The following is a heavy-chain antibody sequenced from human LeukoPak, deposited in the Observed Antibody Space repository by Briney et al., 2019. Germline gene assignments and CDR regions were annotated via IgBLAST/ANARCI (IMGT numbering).Heavy chain of an antibody. CDR3: ARSRRYGDYHYYGMDV. D-gene: IGHD4-17*01. CDR2: INPNSDGT. V-gene: IGHV1-2*02. Sequence: ASVKVSCKASGYTFTVYYIHWVRQAPGQGLEWMGWINPNSDGTYYAQNFQGRVTMTSDTSISTAYMEISSLRSDDTALYYCARSRRYGDYHYYGMDVWGQGTTVSVSS. J-gene: IGHJ6*02. CDR1: GYTFTVYY.